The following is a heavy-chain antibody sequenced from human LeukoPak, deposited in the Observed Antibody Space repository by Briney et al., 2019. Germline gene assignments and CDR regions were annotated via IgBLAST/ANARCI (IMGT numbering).Heavy chain of an antibody. D-gene: IGHD2-2*01. J-gene: IGHJ4*02. Sequence: PGGSLRLSCAASGFTFSTYSMNWVRQAPGKGLEWVSYISTSSGTMYYADSVKGRFTIFRDNAQNSLYLQMNSLTAEDTAVYYCAREGSAADDFDYWGQGTLVTVSS. CDR3: AREGSAADDFDY. CDR1: GFTFSTYS. V-gene: IGHV3-48*04. CDR2: ISTSSGTM.